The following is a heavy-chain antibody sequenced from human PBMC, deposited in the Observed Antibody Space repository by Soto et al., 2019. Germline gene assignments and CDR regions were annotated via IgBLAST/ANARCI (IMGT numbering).Heavy chain of an antibody. V-gene: IGHV4-61*01. CDR2: IYYSGST. D-gene: IGHD3-9*01. CDR1: GGSVSSGSYY. Sequence: PSETLSLTCTVSGGSVSSGSYYWSWIRQPPGKGLEWIGYIYYSGSTNYNPSLKSRVTISVDTSKNQFSLKLSSVTAADTAVYYCARGNLGILTGSFYYYYGMDVWGQGTTVTVSS. CDR3: ARGNLGILTGSFYYYYGMDV. J-gene: IGHJ6*02.